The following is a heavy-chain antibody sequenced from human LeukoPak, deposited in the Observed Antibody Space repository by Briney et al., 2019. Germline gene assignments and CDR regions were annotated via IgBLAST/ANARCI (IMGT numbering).Heavy chain of an antibody. Sequence: GGSLRLSCAASGFTFSNAWMSWVRQAPGKGLEWVGRIKSKTDGGTTDYAAPVKGRLTISRDDSKNTLYLQMNSLKTEDTAVYYCTTFMVRGVIPDYWGQGTLVTVSS. CDR1: GFTFSNAW. CDR2: IKSKTDGGTT. J-gene: IGHJ4*02. V-gene: IGHV3-15*01. CDR3: TTFMVRGVIPDY. D-gene: IGHD3-10*01.